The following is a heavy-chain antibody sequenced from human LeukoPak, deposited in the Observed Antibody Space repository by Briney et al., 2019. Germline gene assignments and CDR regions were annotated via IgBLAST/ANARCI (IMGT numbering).Heavy chain of an antibody. CDR2: INPSGGST. D-gene: IGHD6-19*01. V-gene: IGHV1-46*01. CDR3: ARSVAVSLPQADY. CDR1: GYTFTSYY. Sequence: ASVKVSCKASGYTFTSYYMHWVRQAPGQGLEWMGIINPSGGSTSYAQKFQGRVTMTRDTSISTAYMELSRLRSDGTAVYYCARSVAVSLPQADYWGQGTLVTVSS. J-gene: IGHJ4*02.